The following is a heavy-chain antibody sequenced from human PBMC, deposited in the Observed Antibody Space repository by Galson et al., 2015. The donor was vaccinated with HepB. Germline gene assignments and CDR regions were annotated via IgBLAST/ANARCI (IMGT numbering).Heavy chain of an antibody. D-gene: IGHD3-9*01. CDR1: GFTFSSYA. J-gene: IGHJ6*02. Sequence: SLRLSCAASGFTFSSYAMHWVRQAPGKGLEWVAVISYDGSNKYYADSVKGRFTISRDNSKNTLYLQMNSLRAEDTAVYYCARDLRYYDILTGHEAHYYGMDVWGQGTTVTVSS. CDR3: ARDLRYYDILTGHEAHYYGMDV. CDR2: ISYDGSNK. V-gene: IGHV3-30-3*01.